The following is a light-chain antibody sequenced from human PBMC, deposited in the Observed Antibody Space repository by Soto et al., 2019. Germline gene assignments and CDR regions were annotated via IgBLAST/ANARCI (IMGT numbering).Light chain of an antibody. CDR2: EGS. J-gene: IGLJ1*01. CDR1: SSDVGSYNL. V-gene: IGLV2-23*01. CDR3: CSYAGSSAYYV. Sequence: QSALTRPASVSGSPGQSITISCTGTSSDVGSYNLVSWYQQHPGKAPKLMIYEGSKRPSGVSNRFSGSKSGNTASLTISGLQAEDEADYYCCSYAGSSAYYVFGTGTQLTVL.